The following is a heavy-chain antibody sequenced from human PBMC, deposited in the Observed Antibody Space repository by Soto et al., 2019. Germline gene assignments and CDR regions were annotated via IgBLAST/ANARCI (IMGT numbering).Heavy chain of an antibody. D-gene: IGHD4-17*01. J-gene: IGHJ4*02. CDR1: GFTFSRYS. CDR2: ISSSSSYI. V-gene: IGHV3-21*01. Sequence: EVQLVESGGGLVKPGGSLRLSCAASGFTFSRYSMNWVRQAPGKGLEWVSSISSSSSYISYADSVKGRFTISRDNAKNSLYLQINSLRAEDTAVYYCARQTTAIDYWGQGTLVTVSS. CDR3: ARQTTAIDY.